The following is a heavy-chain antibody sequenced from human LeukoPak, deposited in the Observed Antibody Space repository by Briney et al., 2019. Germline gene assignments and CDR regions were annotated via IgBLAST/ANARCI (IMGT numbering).Heavy chain of an antibody. J-gene: IGHJ4*02. CDR2: IYTSGST. D-gene: IGHD3-10*01. Sequence: PSETLSLTCTVSGGSISSSSYYWGWIRQPAGKGLEWIGRIYTSGSTNYNPSLKSRVTMSVDTSKNQFSLKLSSVTAADTAVYYCARDTYYYGSGSYYLDYWGQGTLVTVSS. CDR3: ARDTYYYGSGSYYLDY. V-gene: IGHV4-61*02. CDR1: GGSISSSSYY.